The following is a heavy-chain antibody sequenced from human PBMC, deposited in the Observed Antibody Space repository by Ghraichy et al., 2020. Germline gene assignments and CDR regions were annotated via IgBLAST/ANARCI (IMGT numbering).Heavy chain of an antibody. D-gene: IGHD2-21*01. J-gene: IGHJ4*02. V-gene: IGHV4-39*01. CDR2: IHYSGSI. CDR1: GGSINSGSSY. CDR3: ARGGLKGSSGYYFDY. Sequence: GSLSLTCTVSGGSINSGSSYWGWIRQPPGKGLEWIGSIHYSGSIYYTPSLKSRVTISVDTSKNQFSLKLTSVTATDTAVYYCARGGLKGSSGYYFDYWGQGILVTVSS.